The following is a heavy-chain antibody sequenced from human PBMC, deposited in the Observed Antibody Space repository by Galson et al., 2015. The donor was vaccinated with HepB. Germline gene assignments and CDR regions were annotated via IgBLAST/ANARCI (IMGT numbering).Heavy chain of an antibody. D-gene: IGHD3-10*01. CDR3: ARVSLLWFGELVV. CDR2: ISAHNGNT. Sequence: QSGAEVKKPGASVKVSCKASGYSFTTYGISWVRQAPGQGLEWMGWISAHNGNTKYAQKLQGRVSMTTDTSTSTAYMELRSLRSDDTAVYVCARVSLLWFGELVVWAQGTRVTGSA. CDR1: GYSFTTYG. V-gene: IGHV1-18*01. J-gene: IGHJ4*02.